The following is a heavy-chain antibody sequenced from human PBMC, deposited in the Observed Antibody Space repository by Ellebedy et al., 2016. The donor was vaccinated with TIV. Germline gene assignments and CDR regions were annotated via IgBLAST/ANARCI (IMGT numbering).Heavy chain of an antibody. V-gene: IGHV3-30*18. CDR1: GFRFSTHG. D-gene: IGHD6-19*01. CDR2: ISSHGQTT. Sequence: GESLKISCAASGFRFSTHGMHWVRQAPGKGLEWVAVISSHGQTTYYADSVKGRFTISRDNSKDTLDLQMNSLRPEDTAFYYCTKEGAEAGRPAYLSYDHWGQGTLVTVSS. CDR3: TKEGAEAGRPAYLSYDH. J-gene: IGHJ4*02.